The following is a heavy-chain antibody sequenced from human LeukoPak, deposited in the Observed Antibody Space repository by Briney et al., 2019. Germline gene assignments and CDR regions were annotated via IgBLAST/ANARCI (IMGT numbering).Heavy chain of an antibody. CDR2: ISSNGGST. CDR1: GFTFSSYA. J-gene: IGHJ4*02. D-gene: IGHD5-24*01. V-gene: IGHV3-64*01. Sequence: GGSLRLSCAASGFTFSSYAMHWVRQAPGKGLEYVSAISSNGGSTYYANSVKGRFTISRDNSKNTLYLQMGSLRAEDMAVYYCARGGMGMATIRGDFDYWGQGTLVTVSS. CDR3: ARGGMGMATIRGDFDY.